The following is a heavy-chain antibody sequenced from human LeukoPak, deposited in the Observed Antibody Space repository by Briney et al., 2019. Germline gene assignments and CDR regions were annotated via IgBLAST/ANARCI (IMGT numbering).Heavy chain of an antibody. V-gene: IGHV1-8*03. CDR2: MNPNSGNT. Sequence: EASVKVSCKASGYTFTSYDINWVRQAIGQGLEWMGWMNPNSGNTGYAQKFQGRVTITRNTSISTAYMELSSLRSEDTAVYYCARGYFDWLYYFDYWGQGTLVTVSS. CDR1: GYTFTSYD. J-gene: IGHJ4*02. CDR3: ARGYFDWLYYFDY. D-gene: IGHD3-9*01.